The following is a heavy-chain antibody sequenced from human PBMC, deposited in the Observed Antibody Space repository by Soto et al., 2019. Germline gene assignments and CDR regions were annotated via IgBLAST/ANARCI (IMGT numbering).Heavy chain of an antibody. CDR2: ISAYNGNT. Sequence: QVQLVQSGAEVKNPGASVKVSCKASGYTFASYAITWMRQAPGQGLEWMGWISAYNGNTNSAHKLQGRVTLTTDTATSTAYMALRSLRSDDTAVYYCARDPPPTDYWGPGTLGTVAS. V-gene: IGHV1-18*01. CDR3: ARDPPPTDY. CDR1: GYTFASYA. J-gene: IGHJ4*01.